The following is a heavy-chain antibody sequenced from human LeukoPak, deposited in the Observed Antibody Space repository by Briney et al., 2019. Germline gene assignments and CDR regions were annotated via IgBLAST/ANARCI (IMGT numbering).Heavy chain of an antibody. V-gene: IGHV3-30*04. CDR1: GFTFSSYA. D-gene: IGHD2-15*01. CDR2: ISYDGSSK. J-gene: IGHJ4*02. Sequence: PGRSLRLSCAASGFTFSSYAMHWVRQAPGKGLEWVAVISYDGSSKYYADSVKGRFTISRDNSKNTLYLQVNSLRAEDTAVYYCARGLGWPGDYWGQGTLVTVSS. CDR3: ARGLGWPGDY.